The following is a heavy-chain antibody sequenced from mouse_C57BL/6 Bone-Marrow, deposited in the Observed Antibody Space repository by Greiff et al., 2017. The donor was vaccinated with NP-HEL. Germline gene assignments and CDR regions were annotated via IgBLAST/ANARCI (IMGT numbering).Heavy chain of an antibody. CDR1: GFTFSDHG. D-gene: IGHD3-3*01. CDR3: AMRALYAMDY. Sequence: EVKLVESGGGLVKPGGSLKLSCAASGFTFSDHGMHWVRQAPEKGLEWVAYISSGSSTIYYADTVKGRFTISRDNAKNTLFLQMTSLRSEDTAMYYCAMRALYAMDYWGQGTSVTVSS. V-gene: IGHV5-17*01. CDR2: ISSGSSTI. J-gene: IGHJ4*01.